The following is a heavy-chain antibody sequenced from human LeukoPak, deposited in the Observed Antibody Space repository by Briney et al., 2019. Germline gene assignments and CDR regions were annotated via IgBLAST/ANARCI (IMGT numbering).Heavy chain of an antibody. CDR2: IKGDGKT. J-gene: IGHJ1*01. D-gene: IGHD3-22*01. V-gene: IGHV3-74*01. Sequence: GGSLRLSCEASGFTFSRYWMHWVRQAPGKGLVWVSRIKGDGKTNYADSVKGRFTISRDNAKNTVSLQMDSLRAEDTGVYYCARAPSEVGGYYPEYFRHWGQGTLVTVSS. CDR3: ARAPSEVGGYYPEYFRH. CDR1: GFTFSRYW.